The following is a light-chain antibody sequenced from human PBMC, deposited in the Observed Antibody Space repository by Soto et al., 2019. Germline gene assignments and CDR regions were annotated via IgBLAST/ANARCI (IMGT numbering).Light chain of an antibody. CDR1: QDIKTS. CDR3: QQYDNGPLT. CDR2: TAS. V-gene: IGKV1-NL1*01. J-gene: IGKJ4*01. Sequence: DIQMTQSPPSLSASIGDRVSITCRASQDIKTSLAWYQKKPGEPPQLLIFTASRSEGGVPSRFRGSGSGPDFTLTITGLQPEDFAAYYCQQYDNGPLTFGGGTEVE.